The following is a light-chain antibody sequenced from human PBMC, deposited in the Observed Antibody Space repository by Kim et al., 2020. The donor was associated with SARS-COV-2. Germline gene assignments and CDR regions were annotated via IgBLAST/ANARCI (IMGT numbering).Light chain of an antibody. V-gene: IGKV3-20*01. CDR2: GAS. CDR3: QHYRSPQT. Sequence: EIVLTQSPGTLALSPGERATLSCRASQSVSSDYLAWYQQKPGQAPRLLIYGASRRATGIPDRFSGSGSGTDFTLTISRLEPEDFAVYFCQHYRSPQTFGQGTKVDIK. CDR1: QSVSSDY. J-gene: IGKJ1*01.